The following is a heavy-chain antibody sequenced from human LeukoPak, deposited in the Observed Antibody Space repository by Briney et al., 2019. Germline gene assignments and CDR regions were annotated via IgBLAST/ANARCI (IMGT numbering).Heavy chain of an antibody. J-gene: IGHJ5*02. D-gene: IGHD4-17*01. V-gene: IGHV1-18*01. CDR3: VRQITVSQNWFDP. CDR1: GGTFSSYA. Sequence: ASVNVSFKASGGTFSSYAISWVRQAPGQGLEWMGWISAYNGNTNYAQKLQGRVTMTTDTSTSTAYMELRSLRSDDTAVYYCVRQITVSQNWFDPWGQGTLVTVSS. CDR2: ISAYNGNT.